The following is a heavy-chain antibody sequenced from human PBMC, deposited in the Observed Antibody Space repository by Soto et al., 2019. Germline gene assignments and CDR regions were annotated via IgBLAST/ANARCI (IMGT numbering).Heavy chain of an antibody. V-gene: IGHV4-39*01. CDR3: ARCLLRGYWYFDL. J-gene: IGHJ2*01. CDR1: GASITTANYY. D-gene: IGHD1-26*01. Sequence: QLQLQESGPGLVKPSETLSLTCTVSGASITTANYYWAWIRQPPGKSLEWIGGFSYSKNTYYNPSLRSPVTISLDTSKNQFYLKLTSVAAADTAVYYCARCLLRGYWYFDLWGRGTLVTVSS. CDR2: FSYSKNT.